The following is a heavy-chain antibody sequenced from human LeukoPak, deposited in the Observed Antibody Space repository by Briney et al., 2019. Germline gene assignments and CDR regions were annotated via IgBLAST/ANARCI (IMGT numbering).Heavy chain of an antibody. D-gene: IGHD3-10*01. Sequence: GGSLRLSCAASGFTVSSNYMSWVRRAPGKGLEWVSVIYSGGSTDYADSVKGRFAIARDNSKNMLYLQLNSLRAEDTAVYYCARVDYGSGSYFDYWGQGTLVTVSS. CDR2: IYSGGST. V-gene: IGHV3-53*01. J-gene: IGHJ4*02. CDR3: ARVDYGSGSYFDY. CDR1: GFTVSSNY.